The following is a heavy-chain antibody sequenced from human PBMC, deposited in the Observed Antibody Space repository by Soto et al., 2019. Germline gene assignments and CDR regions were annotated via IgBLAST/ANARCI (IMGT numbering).Heavy chain of an antibody. CDR1: GGAFNNYA. CDR3: PTSMPSTAAAYLYSCLNV. Sequence: SVKVSCKASGGAFNNYASYCVRQAPGQGLEWLGTIVPVFPSVYYAPRFQARLTITADGSTDTVYMILTSLKSEDTAVYYCPTSMPSTAAAYLYSCLNVWRQGTSDTVTS. J-gene: IGHJ6*01. CDR2: IVPVFPSV. V-gene: IGHV1-69*13. D-gene: IGHD2-21*01.